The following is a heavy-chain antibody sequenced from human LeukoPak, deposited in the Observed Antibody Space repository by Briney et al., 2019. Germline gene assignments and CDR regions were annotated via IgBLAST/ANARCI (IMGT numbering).Heavy chain of an antibody. D-gene: IGHD4-11*01. CDR2: ISGSGGST. V-gene: IGHV3-23*01. J-gene: IGHJ6*02. CDR1: GFTFSSYA. CDR3: ANHPYSNSMYYYGMDV. Sequence: PGGSLRLSCAASGFTFSSYAMSWVRQAPGKGLEWVSAISGSGGSTYYADSVKGRFTISRDNSKNKLYLQMNSLRAEDTAVYYCANHPYSNSMYYYGMDVWGQGTTVTVSS.